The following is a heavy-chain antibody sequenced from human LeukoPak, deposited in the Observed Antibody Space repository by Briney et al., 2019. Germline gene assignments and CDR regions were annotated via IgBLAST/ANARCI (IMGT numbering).Heavy chain of an antibody. CDR1: GGSISSYY. CDR3: ARVSYGSGTPLDY. V-gene: IGHV4-59*01. Sequence: PSETLSLTCTVSGGSISSYYWSWIRQPPGKGLEWIGYIYYSGSTNYNPSLKSRVTISVDTSKNQFSLKLSSVTAADTAVYYCARVSYGSGTPLDYWGQGTLVTVSS. D-gene: IGHD3-10*01. J-gene: IGHJ4*02. CDR2: IYYSGST.